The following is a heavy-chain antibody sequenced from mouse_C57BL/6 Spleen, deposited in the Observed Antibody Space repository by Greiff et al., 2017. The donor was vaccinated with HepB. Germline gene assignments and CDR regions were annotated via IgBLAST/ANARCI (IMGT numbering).Heavy chain of an antibody. CDR3: ATRYYEGAMDY. V-gene: IGHV1-61*01. Sequence: QVQLQQPGAELVRPGSSVKLSCKASGYTFTSYWMDWVKQRPGQGLEWIGNIYPSDSETHYNQKFKDKATLTVDKSSSTAYMQLSSLTSEDSAVYCCATRYYEGAMDYWGQGTSVTVSS. CDR1: GYTFTSYW. J-gene: IGHJ4*01. D-gene: IGHD1-1*01. CDR2: IYPSDSET.